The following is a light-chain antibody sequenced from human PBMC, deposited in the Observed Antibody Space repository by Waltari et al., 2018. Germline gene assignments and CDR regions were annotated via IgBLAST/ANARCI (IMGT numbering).Light chain of an antibody. V-gene: IGLV3-21*02. Sequence: SYWLFQPPSVSVAPGQTARITSGGKAIGSKMVHGYQQKPGQAPVLVVSDDSDRPSGIPERFSGSKPGNTATLTINRVEAGDEADYYCQVWDNFSNHVIFGGGTKLTVL. CDR2: DDS. CDR1: AIGSKM. J-gene: IGLJ2*01. CDR3: QVWDNFSNHVI.